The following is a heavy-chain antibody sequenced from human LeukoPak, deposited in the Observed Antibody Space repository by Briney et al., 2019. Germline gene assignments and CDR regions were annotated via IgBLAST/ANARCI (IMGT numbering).Heavy chain of an antibody. J-gene: IGHJ3*02. V-gene: IGHV3-23*01. D-gene: IGHD3-22*01. CDR2: ISGSGGTT. CDR1: GFTFSSYA. CDR3: AKAYYYDSTGSIDAFDI. Sequence: PGGSLRLSCAASGFTFSSYAMIWVRQAPGKGLEWVSVISGSGGTTYYADSVKGRFTISRDNSKNTLYLQMNSLRVEDTAIYYCAKAYYYDSTGSIDAFDIWGQGTMVTVSS.